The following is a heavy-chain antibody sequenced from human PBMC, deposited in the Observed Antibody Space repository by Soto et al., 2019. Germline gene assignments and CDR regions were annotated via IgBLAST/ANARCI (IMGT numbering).Heavy chain of an antibody. CDR2: IYHSGST. CDR1: GYSISSGYY. V-gene: IGHV4-38-2*01. D-gene: IGHD3-9*01. Sequence: SETLSLTCAVSGYSISSGYYWGWIRQPPGKGLEWIGSIYHSGSTYYNPSLKSRVTISVDTSKNQFSLKLSSVTAADTAVYYCASDRSLRYFDWLFGQRWFDPWGQGTLVTVSS. J-gene: IGHJ5*02. CDR3: ASDRSLRYFDWLFGQRWFDP.